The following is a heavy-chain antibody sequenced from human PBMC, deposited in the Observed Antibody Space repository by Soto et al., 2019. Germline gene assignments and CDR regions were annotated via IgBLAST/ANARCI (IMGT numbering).Heavy chain of an antibody. V-gene: IGHV1-58*01. CDR3: AKDKSPDGIWDIDY. D-gene: IGHD1-20*01. J-gene: IGHJ4*02. Sequence: GASVKVSCKASGFTFTSSAVQWVRQARGQRLEWIGWIAVGSGNTNYAQKFQERVTITRDMSTRTAYMELSSLRSEDTAIYYCAKDKSPDGIWDIDYWGQGTLVTVSS. CDR2: IAVGSGNT. CDR1: GFTFTSSA.